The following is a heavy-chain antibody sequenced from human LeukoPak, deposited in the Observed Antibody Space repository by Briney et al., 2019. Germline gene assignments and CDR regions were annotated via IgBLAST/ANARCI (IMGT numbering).Heavy chain of an antibody. CDR3: ARGPPSTVTHFDY. V-gene: IGHV4-4*07. CDR1: GGSISTYY. CDR2: IYTGVST. Sequence: SETLSLTCTVSGGSISTYYWNWIRQPAGKGLEWIGRIYTGVSTNYNPSLESRVTMSVDTSKNQFSLKLTSVTAADTAVYYCARGPPSTVTHFDYWGQGTLVTVSS. D-gene: IGHD4-17*01. J-gene: IGHJ4*02.